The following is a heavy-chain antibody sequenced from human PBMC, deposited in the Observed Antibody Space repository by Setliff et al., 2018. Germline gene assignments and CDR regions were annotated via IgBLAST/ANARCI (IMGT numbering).Heavy chain of an antibody. Sequence: ASVKVSCKASGHTFTSHYMHWVRQAPGLGLEWMGTINPSSGRTSYAQKFQGRVTMPRDTSTSTVYMDMSSLRSEDTAVYYCARDVFPYHYEGAFDIWGQGTMVTVSS. CDR1: GHTFTSHY. V-gene: IGHV1-46*01. D-gene: IGHD3-22*01. J-gene: IGHJ3*02. CDR2: INPSSGRT. CDR3: ARDVFPYHYEGAFDI.